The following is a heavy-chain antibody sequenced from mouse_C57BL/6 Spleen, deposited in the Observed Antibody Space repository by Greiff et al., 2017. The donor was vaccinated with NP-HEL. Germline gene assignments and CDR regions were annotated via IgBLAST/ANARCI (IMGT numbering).Heavy chain of an antibody. J-gene: IGHJ3*01. V-gene: IGHV3-8*01. CDR3: AGWDGYWFAY. D-gene: IGHD2-3*01. Sequence: EVKLVESGPGLAKPSQTLSLTCSVTGYSITSDYWTWIRKFPGNKLAYMGYISYSGSTYYNPSLKSRISITRDTSKNQYYLQFNSVTTEDTATYYCAGWDGYWFAYWGQGTLVTVSA. CDR2: ISYSGST. CDR1: GYSITSDY.